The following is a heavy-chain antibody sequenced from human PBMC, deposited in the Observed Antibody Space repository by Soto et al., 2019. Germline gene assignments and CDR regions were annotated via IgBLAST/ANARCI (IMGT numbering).Heavy chain of an antibody. J-gene: IGHJ4*02. Sequence: VQLVESGGASVETGGSLRLTCAASGFTFSNAWMTWVRQAPGKGLEWVGRIKSRALGETTDYAAPVKGRFTISRDDSENTLSLQLNSLKTEDTAVYYCATSAAVSGSVFDHWGQGTLVTVSS. V-gene: IGHV3-15*02. D-gene: IGHD1-26*01. CDR3: ATSAAVSGSVFDH. CDR1: GFTFSNAW. CDR2: IKSRALGETT.